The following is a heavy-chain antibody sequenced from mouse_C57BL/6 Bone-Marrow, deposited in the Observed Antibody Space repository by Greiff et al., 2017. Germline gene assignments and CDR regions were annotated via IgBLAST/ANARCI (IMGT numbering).Heavy chain of an antibody. Sequence: EVQLQQSGPELVKPGASVKISCKASGYTFTDYYMNWVKQSHGKSLEWIGDINPNNGGTSYNQKFKGKATLTVDESSSTAYMELRSLTSEDSAVYYCARDNYEAYWGQGTLVTVSA. D-gene: IGHD1-1*01. CDR1: GYTFTDYY. V-gene: IGHV1-26*01. CDR2: INPNNGGT. J-gene: IGHJ3*01. CDR3: ARDNYEAY.